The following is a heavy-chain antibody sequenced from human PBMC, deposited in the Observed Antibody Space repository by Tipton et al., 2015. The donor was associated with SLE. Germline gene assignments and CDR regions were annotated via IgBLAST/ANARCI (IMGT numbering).Heavy chain of an antibody. CDR3: ARDPGNDQDYWYFDL. CDR1: GGSLSRYY. J-gene: IGHJ2*01. Sequence: LRLSCTVSGGSLSRYYWSWIRQPPGKGLEWIGYIYYSGSTNYNPSLKSRVTISVDTSKNQFSLKLSSVTAADTAVYYCARDPGNDQDYWYFDLWGRGTLVTVSS. V-gene: IGHV4-59*01. CDR2: IYYSGST. D-gene: IGHD3-10*01.